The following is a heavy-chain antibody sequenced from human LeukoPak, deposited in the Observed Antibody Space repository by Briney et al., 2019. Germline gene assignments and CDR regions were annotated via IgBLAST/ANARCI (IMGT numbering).Heavy chain of an antibody. D-gene: IGHD6-19*01. CDR1: GGTFSSYA. J-gene: IGHJ6*03. V-gene: IGHV1-69*05. Sequence: ASVKVSCKASGGTFSSYAISWVRQAPGQGLEWMGGIIPIFGTANYAQKFQGRVTITTDESTSTAYMELSSLRSEDTAVYYCARGPEAGYYYYYMDVWGKGTTVTVSS. CDR2: IIPIFGTA. CDR3: ARGPEAGYYYYYMDV.